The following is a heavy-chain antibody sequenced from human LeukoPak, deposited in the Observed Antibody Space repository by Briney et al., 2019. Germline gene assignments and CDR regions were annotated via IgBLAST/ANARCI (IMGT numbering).Heavy chain of an antibody. D-gene: IGHD5-12*01. CDR2: IIINSNNK. CDR1: GFTFSIYT. Sequence: GGSLRLSCAASGFTFSIYTMNGVRQAPGKGLEWVSAIIINSNNKYFADSVKGRFTISRDNSKNTLYLQMNSLRAEDTAVYYCARTFWDKSNGYDYYFDYWGQGSLVTVSS. J-gene: IGHJ4*02. CDR3: ARTFWDKSNGYDYYFDY. V-gene: IGHV3-21*01.